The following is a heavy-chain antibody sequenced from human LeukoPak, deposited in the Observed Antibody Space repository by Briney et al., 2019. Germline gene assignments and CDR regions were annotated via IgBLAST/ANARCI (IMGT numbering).Heavy chain of an antibody. D-gene: IGHD5-18*01. CDR3: ASGGYSYGYGYYFDY. J-gene: IGHJ4*02. V-gene: IGHV4-59*01. Sequence: PSETLSLTCTVSGGSIISYYWSWVRPPPGKGLEWMWYIYCSGSTNYDPSLESRVTISVDKSKNKFSLKLSSVTAADAAVYYCASGGYSYGYGYYFDYWGQGTLVTVSS. CDR2: IYCSGST. CDR1: GGSIISYY.